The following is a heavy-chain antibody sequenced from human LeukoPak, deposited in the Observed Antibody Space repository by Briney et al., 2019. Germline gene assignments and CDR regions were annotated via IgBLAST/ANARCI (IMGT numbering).Heavy chain of an antibody. CDR2: IYPGDSDT. D-gene: IGHD3-3*01. V-gene: IGHV5-51*03. J-gene: IGHJ6*03. CDR3: ARLLYYDFWSGYSTQSYMDV. Sequence: GESLKISCKGSGYSFTSYWIGWVRQMPGKGLEWMGIIYPGDSDTRYSPSFQGQVTISADKSISTAYQQWSSLKASDTAMYYCARLLYYDFWSGYSTQSYMDVWGKGTTVTVSS. CDR1: GYSFTSYW.